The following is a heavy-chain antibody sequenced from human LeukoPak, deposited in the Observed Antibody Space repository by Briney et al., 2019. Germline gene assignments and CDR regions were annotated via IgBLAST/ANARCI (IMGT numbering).Heavy chain of an antibody. J-gene: IGHJ4*02. CDR3: ARGHDFWSGYYTGFYYFDY. CDR1: GGSISSYY. Sequence: PSETLSLTCTVSGGSISSYYWGWIRQPPGKGLEWIGYIYYSGSTNYNPSLKSRVTISVDTSKNQFSLKLSSVTAADTAVYYCARGHDFWSGYYTGFYYFDYWGQGTLVTVSS. D-gene: IGHD3-3*01. CDR2: IYYSGST. V-gene: IGHV4-59*01.